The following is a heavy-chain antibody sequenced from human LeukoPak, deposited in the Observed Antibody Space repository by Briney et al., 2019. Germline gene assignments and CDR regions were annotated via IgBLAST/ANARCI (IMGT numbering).Heavy chain of an antibody. J-gene: IGHJ4*02. Sequence: SETLSLTCTVSGGSISSSSYYWGWIRQPPGKGLEWIGSIYYSGSTYYNPSLKSRVTISVDTSKNQFSLKLSSVTAADTAVYYCARRPGGWELLRGPHYFDYWGQGTLVTVSS. CDR1: GGSISSSSYY. CDR3: ARRPGGWELLRGPHYFDY. CDR2: IYYSGST. D-gene: IGHD2-15*01. V-gene: IGHV4-39*01.